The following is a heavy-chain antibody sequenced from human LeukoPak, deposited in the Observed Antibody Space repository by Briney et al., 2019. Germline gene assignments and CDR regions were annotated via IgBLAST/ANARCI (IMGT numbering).Heavy chain of an antibody. CDR2: INHSGST. CDR1: GGSFSGYY. D-gene: IGHD5-12*01. J-gene: IGHJ3*02. CDR3: ALVATILDDAFDI. V-gene: IGHV4-34*01. Sequence: SETLSLTCAVYGGSFSGYYWSWIRQPPGKGLEWIGEINHSGSTNYNPSLKSRVTISVDTSKNQFSLKLSSVTAADTAVYYCALVATILDDAFDIWGKGQWSPSLQ.